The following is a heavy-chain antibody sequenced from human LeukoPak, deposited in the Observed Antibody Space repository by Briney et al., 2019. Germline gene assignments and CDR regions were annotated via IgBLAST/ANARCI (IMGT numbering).Heavy chain of an antibody. D-gene: IGHD4-17*01. V-gene: IGHV4-4*07. CDR1: GGSISNYY. J-gene: IGHJ4*02. CDR2: IDKSGRT. Sequence: SETLSLTCTVSGGSISNYYWSWIRQPAGKGLEWIGRIDKSGRTNYNPTLKSRVTMSVDTSKNQFSLKLNSMTAADTAVYYCAREYGDFDYWGQGTLVTVSS. CDR3: AREYGDFDY.